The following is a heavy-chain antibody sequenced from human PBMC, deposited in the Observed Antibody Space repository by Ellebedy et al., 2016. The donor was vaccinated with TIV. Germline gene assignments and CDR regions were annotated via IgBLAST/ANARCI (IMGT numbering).Heavy chain of an antibody. Sequence: SETLSLXCAVSGGSISSGGYSWSWIRQPPGKGLEWIGYIYHGGSTSYNPSLKSRVTISVDTSKNQFSLKLSSVTAADTAVYYCARGRDGYNVYFDYWGQGTLVTVSS. D-gene: IGHD5-24*01. V-gene: IGHV4-30-2*01. CDR3: ARGRDGYNVYFDY. J-gene: IGHJ4*02. CDR1: GGSISSGGYS. CDR2: IYHGGST.